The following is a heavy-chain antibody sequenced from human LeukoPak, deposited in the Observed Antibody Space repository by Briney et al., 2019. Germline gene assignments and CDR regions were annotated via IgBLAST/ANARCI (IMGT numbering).Heavy chain of an antibody. J-gene: IGHJ4*02. Sequence: SETLSLTCAVYGEPLNSYYWSWVRQPPGEGLEWIGEIYESGTTEYNPSLKSRVTISVVPSKQQFSLSLSSVTAADTAVYYCARGAWATRLGSWGLGTPVIVSS. D-gene: IGHD2-15*01. V-gene: IGHV4-34*01. CDR2: IYESGTT. CDR3: ARGAWATRLGS. CDR1: GEPLNSYY.